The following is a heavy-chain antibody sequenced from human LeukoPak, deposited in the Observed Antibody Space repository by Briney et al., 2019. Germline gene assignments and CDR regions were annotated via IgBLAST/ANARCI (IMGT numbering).Heavy chain of an antibody. CDR3: ARGSGSYYGSDFDY. Sequence: PSQTLSLTCTVSGGSISSGSYYWSWIRQPAGKGLEWLGHIYISGSTNYNPSLRSRVTISIDTSKNQFSLKLSSVTAADTAVYYCARGSGSYYGSDFDYWGQGTLVTVSS. V-gene: IGHV4-61*09. CDR2: IYISGST. D-gene: IGHD1-26*01. CDR1: GGSISSGSYY. J-gene: IGHJ4*02.